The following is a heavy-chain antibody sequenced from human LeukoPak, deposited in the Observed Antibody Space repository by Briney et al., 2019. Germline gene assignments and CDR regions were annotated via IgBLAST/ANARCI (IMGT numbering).Heavy chain of an antibody. Sequence: PGGSLRLSCAASGFTFSSYAMSWVRQAPGKGLEWVSAISGSGGSTYYADSVKGRFTISRDNSKNTLYLQMNSLRAEDTAVYYCAKDFLGRYFQYGSFDYWGQGTLVTVSS. J-gene: IGHJ4*02. D-gene: IGHD3-9*01. CDR3: AKDFLGRYFQYGSFDY. V-gene: IGHV3-23*01. CDR2: ISGSGGST. CDR1: GFTFSSYA.